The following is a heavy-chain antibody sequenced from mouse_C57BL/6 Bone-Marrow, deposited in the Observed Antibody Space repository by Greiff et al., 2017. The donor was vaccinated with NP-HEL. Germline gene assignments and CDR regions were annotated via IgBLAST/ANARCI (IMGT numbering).Heavy chain of an antibody. CDR2: IYPGDGDT. CDR3: ARSWVLRYPFYWYFDV. J-gene: IGHJ1*03. V-gene: IGHV1-82*01. D-gene: IGHD1-1*01. Sequence: VQLQQSGPELVKPGASVKISCKASGYAFSSSWMNWVKQRPGKGLEWIGRIYPGDGDTNYNGKFKGKATLTADKSSSTAYMQLSSLTSEDSAVYCCARSWVLRYPFYWYFDVWGTGTTVTVSS. CDR1: GYAFSSSW.